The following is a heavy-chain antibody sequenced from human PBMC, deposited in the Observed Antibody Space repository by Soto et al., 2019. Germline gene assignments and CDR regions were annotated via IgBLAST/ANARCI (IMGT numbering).Heavy chain of an antibody. D-gene: IGHD6-13*01. CDR2: IIPIFGTA. J-gene: IGHJ6*02. CDR3: ALVEQQLKTDYYYGMDV. Sequence: QVQLVQSGAEVKKPGSSVKVSCKASGGTFSSYAISWVRQAPGQGLEWMGGIIPIFGTANYAQKFQGRVTITADESTSTAYMELSRLRSEDTAVYYCALVEQQLKTDYYYGMDVWGQGTTVTVSS. CDR1: GGTFSSYA. V-gene: IGHV1-69*12.